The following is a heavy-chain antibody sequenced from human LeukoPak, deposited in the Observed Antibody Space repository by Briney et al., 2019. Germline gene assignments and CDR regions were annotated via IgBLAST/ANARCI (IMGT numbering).Heavy chain of an antibody. D-gene: IGHD5-18*01. CDR3: ASTPLKIQPAA. CDR2: IKQDGSEK. CDR1: GFTFSSYW. J-gene: IGHJ4*02. Sequence: GGSLRLSCAASGFTFSSYWMSWVRQAPGKGLEWVANIKQDGSEKYYVDSVKGRFTISRDNAKNSVYLQMSSLRVEDTGVYYCASTPLKIQPAAWGQGTLVAVS. V-gene: IGHV3-7*01.